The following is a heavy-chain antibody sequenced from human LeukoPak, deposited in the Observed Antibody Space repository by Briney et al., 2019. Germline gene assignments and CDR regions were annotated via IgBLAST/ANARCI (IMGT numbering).Heavy chain of an antibody. D-gene: IGHD1-7*01. CDR2: ISSSSGTI. J-gene: IGHJ4*02. Sequence: GGSLRLSCAASGFTFSSYGMNWVRQAPGKGLEWVSYISSSSGTIYYADSVKGRFTISRDDGRQSLYLQMSSLRAEDTAVYYCAKDERNWNYNLASQTYDWGQGTLVTVSS. CDR3: AKDERNWNYNLASQTYD. V-gene: IGHV3-48*01. CDR1: GFTFSSYG.